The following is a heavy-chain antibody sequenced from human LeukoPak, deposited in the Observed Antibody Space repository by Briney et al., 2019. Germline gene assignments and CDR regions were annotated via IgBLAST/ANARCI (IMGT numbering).Heavy chain of an antibody. CDR3: ARPYQSLGGLSLPDH. J-gene: IGHJ5*02. D-gene: IGHD3-16*02. CDR2: IHPNTGNP. Sequence: ASVKVSCKASGYTFTSYYMHWVRQAPGQGLEWMGWIHPNTGNPTYAQGFTGRFVFSLDTSVGTTYLQISRLKAEDTAVYYCARPYQSLGGLSLPDHWGQGTLVTVSS. CDR1: GYTFTSYY. V-gene: IGHV7-4-1*02.